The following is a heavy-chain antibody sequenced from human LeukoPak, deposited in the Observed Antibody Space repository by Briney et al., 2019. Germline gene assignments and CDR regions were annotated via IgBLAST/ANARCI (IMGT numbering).Heavy chain of an antibody. V-gene: IGHV1-8*01. J-gene: IGHJ6*02. CDR1: GYTFTSYD. D-gene: IGHD2-15*01. CDR3: ARVNVVVVATEDGKYYYYGMDG. CDR2: MNPNSGNT. Sequence: ASVKVSCKASGYTFTSYDINWVRQATGQGLEWMGWMNPNSGNTGYAQKFQGRVTMTRNTSISTAYMELSSLRSEDTAVYYCARVNVVVVATEDGKYYYYGMDGWGQGTTVTVSS.